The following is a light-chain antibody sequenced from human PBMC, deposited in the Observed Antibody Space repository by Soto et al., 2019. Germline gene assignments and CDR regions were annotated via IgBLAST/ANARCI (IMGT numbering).Light chain of an antibody. CDR1: QSISSY. CDR2: AAS. Sequence: IQMSQSAASVSASVGDRVTITCRASQSISSYLNWYQQKPGKAPKLLIYAASSLQSGVPSRFSGSGSGTDFTLTISRLQPEDFATYYCQQSYSTPVTFGQGTKVDI. V-gene: IGKV1-39*01. CDR3: QQSYSTPVT. J-gene: IGKJ1*01.